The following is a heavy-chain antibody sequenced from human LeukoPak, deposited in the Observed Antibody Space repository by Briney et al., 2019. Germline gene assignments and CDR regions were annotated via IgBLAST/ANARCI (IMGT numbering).Heavy chain of an antibody. CDR3: ARGTGDAYYYYGMDV. J-gene: IGHJ6*02. V-gene: IGHV3-53*01. CDR2: IYSGGST. CDR1: GFTVSSNY. Sequence: GGSLRLSCAASGFTVSSNYMSWVRQAPGKGLEWVSAIYSGGSTYYADSVKGRFTISRDNSKNTLYLQMNSLRAEDTAVYYCARGTGDAYYYYGMDVWGQGTTVTVSS. D-gene: IGHD7-27*01.